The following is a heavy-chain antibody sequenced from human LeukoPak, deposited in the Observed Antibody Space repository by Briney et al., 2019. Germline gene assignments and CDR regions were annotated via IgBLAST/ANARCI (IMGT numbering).Heavy chain of an antibody. V-gene: IGHV3-73*01. CDR3: TSKEPKLYSSGWYEGNYFDY. CDR1: GFTFSGSA. J-gene: IGHJ4*02. CDR2: IRSKANSYAT. Sequence: PGGSLRLSCAASGFTFSGSAMHWVRQASGKGLEWVGRIRSKANSYATAYAASVKGRFTISRDDSKNTAYLQMNSLKTEDTAVYYRTSKEPKLYSSGWYEGNYFDYWGQGTLVTVSS. D-gene: IGHD6-19*01.